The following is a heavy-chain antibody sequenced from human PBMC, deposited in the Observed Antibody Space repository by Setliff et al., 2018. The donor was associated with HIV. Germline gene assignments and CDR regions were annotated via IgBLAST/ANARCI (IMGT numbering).Heavy chain of an antibody. Sequence: TLSLTCTVSGGSFRSSRYYWGWIRQPPGKGLEWIGNIHYGGFFWYSPSLKSRVTISVDTSKNQFSLKLSSVTAADTAVYYCARPALGIGGGSRFDNWGQGTRGTVSS. J-gene: IGHJ4*02. CDR3: ARPALGIGGGSRFDN. V-gene: IGHV4-39*01. CDR2: IHYGGFF. D-gene: IGHD3-10*01. CDR1: GGSFRSSRYY.